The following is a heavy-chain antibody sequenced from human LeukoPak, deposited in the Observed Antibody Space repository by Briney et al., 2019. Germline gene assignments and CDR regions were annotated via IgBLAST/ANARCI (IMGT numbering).Heavy chain of an antibody. CDR2: INHVGSEE. D-gene: IGHD1-26*01. CDR3: ARDIGHLDC. Sequence: GGSLRLSCAASGFTFSTYYMSWVRQAPGKGREWVANINHVGSEENYVGSVKGRFTISRDNAKNSLFLQMDSLRVEDTAVYYCARDIGHLDCWGQGALVTVSS. CDR1: GFTFSTYY. J-gene: IGHJ4*02. V-gene: IGHV3-7*01.